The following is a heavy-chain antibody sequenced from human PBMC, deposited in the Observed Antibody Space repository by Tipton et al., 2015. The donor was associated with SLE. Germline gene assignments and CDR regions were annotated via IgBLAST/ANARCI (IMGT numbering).Heavy chain of an antibody. D-gene: IGHD3-22*01. CDR2: IYTSGST. Sequence: TLSLTCTVSGGSISSYYWSWIRQSPGKGLEWIGYIYTSGSTNYNPSLKSRVTISADTSKNQFSLKLSSVTAADTAMYYCARDNDDSSGYAPFDYWGLGTLVTVPS. V-gene: IGHV4-4*08. CDR1: GGSISSYY. CDR3: ARDNDDSSGYAPFDY. J-gene: IGHJ4*02.